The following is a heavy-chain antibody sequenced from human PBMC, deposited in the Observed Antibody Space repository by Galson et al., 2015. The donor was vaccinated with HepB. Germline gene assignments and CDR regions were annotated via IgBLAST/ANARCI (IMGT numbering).Heavy chain of an antibody. Sequence: SLRLSCAASGFVFSEFGMHWVRQTPGKGLQWLAVISFDGTANSYEDSVKGRFSISRDNSNNTLYLQMNSLSGEDTAIYYWVREASGWAKVVDFWGQGTLVAVSS. J-gene: IGHJ4*02. CDR3: VREASGWAKVVDF. CDR1: GFVFSEFG. D-gene: IGHD6-19*01. CDR2: ISFDGTAN. V-gene: IGHV3-30*03.